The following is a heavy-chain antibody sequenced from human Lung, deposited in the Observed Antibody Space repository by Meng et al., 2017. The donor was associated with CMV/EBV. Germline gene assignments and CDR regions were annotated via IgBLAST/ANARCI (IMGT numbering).Heavy chain of an antibody. CDR1: GFGFSGFA. V-gene: IGHV3-30*02. CDR2: IRYDGGNK. CDR3: AKAGSGWFTDY. J-gene: IGHJ4*01. Sequence: SCVASGFGFSGFAMQWVRQTPGKGLEWVALIRYDGGNKYYADSVKGRFNFPRDNSKHTLSLQMNSLRTEDTAVDLCAKAGSGWFTDYWGHGTMVTVSS. D-gene: IGHD6-19*01.